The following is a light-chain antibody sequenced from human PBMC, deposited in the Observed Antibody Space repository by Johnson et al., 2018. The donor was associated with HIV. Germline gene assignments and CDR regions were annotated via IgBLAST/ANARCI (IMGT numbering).Light chain of an antibody. V-gene: IGLV1-51*01. CDR1: SSNIGNNY. CDR2: DNN. J-gene: IGLJ1*01. Sequence: QSVLTQPPSVSAAPVQKVTISCSGSSSNIGNNYVSWFQQLPGTAPKLLIYDNNKRPSGIPDRFSGSKSGTSATLGITGLQTGDEADYYCGTWDSSLSAWVFGTGTKVTVL. CDR3: GTWDSSLSAWV.